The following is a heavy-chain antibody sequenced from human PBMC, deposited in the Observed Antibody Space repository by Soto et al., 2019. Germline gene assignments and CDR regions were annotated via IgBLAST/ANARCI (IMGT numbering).Heavy chain of an antibody. V-gene: IGHV3-30*03. D-gene: IGHD6-19*01. CDR2: ITYDGANK. Sequence: QVQLVESGGGVVQPGGSLRLSCAASGFSFDKYGVFWVRQAPGKGLEWVAAITYDGANKFYAESVKGRFTISRDNSENTAYLQMNSLREGDTAVYFCARNPTQWYVLYSFDDWGPGTAVTVSS. CDR3: ARNPTQWYVLYSFDD. CDR1: GFSFDKYG. J-gene: IGHJ4*02.